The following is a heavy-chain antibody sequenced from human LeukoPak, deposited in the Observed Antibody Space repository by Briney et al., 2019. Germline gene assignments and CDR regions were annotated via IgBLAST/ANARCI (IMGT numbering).Heavy chain of an antibody. CDR2: ISAYNGNT. V-gene: IGHV1-18*01. CDR1: GYTFTSYD. J-gene: IGHJ6*02. Sequence: GASVKVSCKASGYTFTSYDINWVRQAPGQGLEWMGWISAYNGNTNYAQKLQGRVTMTTDTSTSTAYMELRSLRSDDTAVYYCARVGYYYDSSGYSAYYYYYGMDVWGQGTTVTVSS. D-gene: IGHD3-22*01. CDR3: ARVGYYYDSSGYSAYYYYYGMDV.